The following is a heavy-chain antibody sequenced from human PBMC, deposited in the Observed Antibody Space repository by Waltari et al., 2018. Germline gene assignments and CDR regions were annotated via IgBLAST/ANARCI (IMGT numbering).Heavy chain of an antibody. D-gene: IGHD3-22*01. Sequence: EVQLVESGGGLVKPGGSLRLSCAASGFTFSSYSMNWVRQAPGKGLEWVSSISSSSSYIYYADSVKGRFTISRDNAKNSLYLQMNSLRAEDTAVYYCARELYYDSVRGNWFDPWGQGTLVTVSS. V-gene: IGHV3-21*01. J-gene: IGHJ5*02. CDR3: ARELYYDSVRGNWFDP. CDR1: GFTFSSYS. CDR2: ISSSSSYI.